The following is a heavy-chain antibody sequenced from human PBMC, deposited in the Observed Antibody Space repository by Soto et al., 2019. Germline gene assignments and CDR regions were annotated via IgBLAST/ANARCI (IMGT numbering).Heavy chain of an antibody. CDR3: ARDYGGEAAGSYYYYYYGMDV. V-gene: IGHV3-21*01. CDR1: GFTFSSYS. CDR2: ISSSSSYI. D-gene: IGHD6-13*01. Sequence: PGGSLRLSCAASGFTFSSYSMNWVRQAPGKGLEWVSSISSSSSYIYYADSGKGRFTISRDNAKNSLYLQMNSLRAEDTAVYYCARDYGGEAAGSYYYYYYGMDVWGQGTTVTVSS. J-gene: IGHJ6*02.